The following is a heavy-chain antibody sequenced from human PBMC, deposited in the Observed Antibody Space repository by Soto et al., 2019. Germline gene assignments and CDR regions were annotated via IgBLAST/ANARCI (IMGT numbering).Heavy chain of an antibody. V-gene: IGHV4-30-4*01. CDR2: IYYSGST. CDR3: AREFIPTYYYGSEEGAFDI. D-gene: IGHD3-10*01. J-gene: IGHJ3*02. Sequence: PSETLSLTCTVSGGSISSGDYYWSWIRQPPGKGLEWIGYIYYSGSTYYNQSLKSRVTISVDTSKNQFSLKLSSVTAADTAVYYCAREFIPTYYYGSEEGAFDIWGQGTMVTVSS. CDR1: GGSISSGDYY.